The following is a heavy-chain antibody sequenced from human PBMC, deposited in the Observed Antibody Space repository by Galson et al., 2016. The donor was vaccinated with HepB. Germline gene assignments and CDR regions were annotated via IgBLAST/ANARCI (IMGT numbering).Heavy chain of an antibody. J-gene: IGHJ4*02. CDR3: ATAIVGVTTSFDY. Sequence: SVKVSCKASGYSFTNYAMHWVRQAPGQRLEWVGWINRGNTKYSQMFQGRVTITRDTSASTAYMELSSLRSEDTAVYYCATAIVGVTTSFDYWGQGTLVTVSS. CDR1: GYSFTNYA. CDR2: INRGNT. V-gene: IGHV1-3*01. D-gene: IGHD1-26*01.